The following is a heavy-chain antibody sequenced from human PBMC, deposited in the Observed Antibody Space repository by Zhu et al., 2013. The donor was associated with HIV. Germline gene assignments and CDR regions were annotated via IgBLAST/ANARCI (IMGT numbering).Heavy chain of an antibody. V-gene: IGHV1-18*01. CDR2: ISVKSGET. D-gene: IGHD5-12*01. Sequence: VQLLQSGSQVKRPGASVRISCKASGYTFVNHDVTWVRQSPGQGLEWMAFISVKSGETQYADRFQGRITVTADMSADTAFMELRSLTSDDTSTYFCARRLYRGYFVGRLVRLVRGQGTLTNRLL. CDR1: GYTFVNHD. J-gene: IGHJ4*02. CDR3: ARRLYRGYFVGRLVRLV.